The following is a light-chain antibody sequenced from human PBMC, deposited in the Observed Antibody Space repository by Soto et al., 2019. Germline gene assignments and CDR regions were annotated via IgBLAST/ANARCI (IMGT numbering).Light chain of an antibody. CDR3: QQCGSSPS. CDR1: QSVSSSC. J-gene: IGKJ1*01. CDR2: DTS. V-gene: IGKV3-20*01. Sequence: EIVLTQSPGTLSLSPGERATLSCRASQSVSSSCLAWYQQKPGQAPRLLIYDTSSRATGIPDRFSGSGSGTDFTLAISRLELEDFAVYYCQQCGSSPSFGQGTKVELK.